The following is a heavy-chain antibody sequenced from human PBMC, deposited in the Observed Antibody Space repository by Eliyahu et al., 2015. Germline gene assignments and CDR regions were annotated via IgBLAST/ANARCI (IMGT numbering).Heavy chain of an antibody. CDR2: MNPNSGNT. V-gene: IGHV1-8*01. CDR3: ATPLATYYDFWSGYSGHYYYGMDV. D-gene: IGHD3-3*01. CDR1: GYTFTSYD. J-gene: IGHJ6*02. Sequence: QVQLVQSGAEVKKPGASVKVSCKASGYTFTSYDINWVRQATGQGLEWMGWMNPNSGNTGYAQKFQGRVTMTRNTSISTAYMELSSLRSEDTAVYYCATPLATYYDFWSGYSGHYYYGMDVWGQGTTVTVSS.